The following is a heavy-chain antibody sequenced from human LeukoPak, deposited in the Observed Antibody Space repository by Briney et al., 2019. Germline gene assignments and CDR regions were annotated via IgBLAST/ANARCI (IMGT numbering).Heavy chain of an antibody. CDR1: GGSFSAYY. V-gene: IGHV4-34*01. D-gene: IGHD2-2*02. CDR3: ARGRCSSTSCYRSTVKTYNWFDP. Sequence: SETLSLTCDVYGGSFSAYYWSWIRQPPGKGLEWIGEINHSGSTNYNPSLKSRVTISVDTSKNQFSLKLSSVAAADTAVYYCARGRCSSTSCYRSTVKTYNWFDPWGQGTLVTVSS. CDR2: INHSGST. J-gene: IGHJ5*02.